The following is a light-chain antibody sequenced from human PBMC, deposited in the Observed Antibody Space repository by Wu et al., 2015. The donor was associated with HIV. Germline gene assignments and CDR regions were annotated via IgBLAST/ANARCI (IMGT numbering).Light chain of an antibody. CDR1: QGISSA. J-gene: IGKJ3*01. CDR2: DAS. CDR3: YNNNKIGLPFT. Sequence: AIQLTQSPSSLSASVGDRVTITCRASQGISSALAWYQQKPGKAPNLLIYDASSLGSGVPSRFSGSGSGTDFTLTISSLQPEVFLLIYYLYNNNKIGLPFTFGLGPQW. V-gene: IGKV1-13*02.